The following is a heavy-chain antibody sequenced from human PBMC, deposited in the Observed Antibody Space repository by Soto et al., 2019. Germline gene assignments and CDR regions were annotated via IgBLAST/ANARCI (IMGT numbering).Heavy chain of an antibody. Sequence: QVQLQESGPGLVKPSETLSLTCTVSGGSINNHYWSWIRQPPGKGLEWIGYIYYTWSTNYNPSLKSRVPISVDTSKNQFSLNLTSLTAADTAIYYCARSNWYSEYWGQGTLVTVSS. CDR3: ARSNWYSEY. CDR2: IYYTWST. CDR1: GGSINNHY. D-gene: IGHD7-27*01. V-gene: IGHV4-59*11. J-gene: IGHJ4*02.